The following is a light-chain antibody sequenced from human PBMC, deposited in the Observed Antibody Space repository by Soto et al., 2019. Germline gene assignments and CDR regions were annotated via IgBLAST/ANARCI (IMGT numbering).Light chain of an antibody. V-gene: IGLV2-14*01. CDR2: EVS. J-gene: IGLJ2*01. CDR3: CSYAGSTTRVL. Sequence: QSVLTQPASVSGSPGQSIIISCTGTSSDVDTYKYVSWYQQHPGKAPKLMIYEVSHRPSGVSGRFSGSKSGNTASLTISGLQAEDEADYYCCSYAGSTTRVLFGGGTKVTVL. CDR1: SSDVDTYKY.